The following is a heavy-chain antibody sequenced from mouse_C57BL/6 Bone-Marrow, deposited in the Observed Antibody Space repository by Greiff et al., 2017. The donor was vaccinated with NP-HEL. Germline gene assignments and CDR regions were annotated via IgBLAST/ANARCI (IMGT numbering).Heavy chain of an antibody. J-gene: IGHJ2*01. D-gene: IGHD1-1*01. V-gene: IGHV14-1*01. CDR2: IDPEDGDT. CDR1: GFNIKDYY. Sequence: DVKLQESGAELVRPGASVKLSCTASGFNIKDYYMHWVKQRPEQGLEWIGRIDPEDGDTEYAPKFQGKVTMTADTSSNTAYLQLSGLTSEDAAVYYYTTGYYGSSGDYWGQGTTLTVSS. CDR3: TTGYYGSSGDY.